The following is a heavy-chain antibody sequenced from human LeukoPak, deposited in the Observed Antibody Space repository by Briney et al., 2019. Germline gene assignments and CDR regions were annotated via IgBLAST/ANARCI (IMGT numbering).Heavy chain of an antibody. CDR2: IYSGGST. Sequence: PGGSLRLSCAASGFTVSSNYMSWVRQAPGKGLEWVSVIYSGGSTYYADSVKGRFTISRDNSKNTLYLQMNSLRAEDTVVYYCASRSTVTTDYWGQGTLVTVSS. CDR3: ASRSTVTTDY. V-gene: IGHV3-66*01. CDR1: GFTVSSNY. D-gene: IGHD4-17*01. J-gene: IGHJ4*02.